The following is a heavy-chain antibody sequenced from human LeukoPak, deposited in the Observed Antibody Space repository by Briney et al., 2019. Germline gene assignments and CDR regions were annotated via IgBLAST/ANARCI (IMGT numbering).Heavy chain of an antibody. CDR3: ARVPYDSRGYPTGWFDP. J-gene: IGHJ5*02. CDR1: GGSINGYY. CDR2: IYYSGST. Sequence: SETLSLTCTVSGGSINGYYWSWIRQPPGKGLKWIGYIYYSGSTNYNPSLKSRVTILVDTSKSQFSLKLNSVTAADTAVYYCARVPYDSRGYPTGWFDPWGQGTLVTVSS. V-gene: IGHV4-59*08. D-gene: IGHD3-22*01.